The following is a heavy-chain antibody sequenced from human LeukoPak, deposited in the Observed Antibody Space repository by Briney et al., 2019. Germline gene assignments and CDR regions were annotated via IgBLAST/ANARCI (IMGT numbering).Heavy chain of an antibody. J-gene: IGHJ4*02. CDR2: INPNDGST. D-gene: IGHD3-9*01. V-gene: IGHV1-46*01. CDR1: VYTFITYF. Sequence: ASVKVSCKASVYTFITYFIHWVRQAPGQGLEWMGIINPNDGSTSYSQKFQGRVSMTRDTSTSTVYMELSSLRSEDTAMYYCARILRTVTGPDYWGQGTLVTVSS. CDR3: ARILRTVTGPDY.